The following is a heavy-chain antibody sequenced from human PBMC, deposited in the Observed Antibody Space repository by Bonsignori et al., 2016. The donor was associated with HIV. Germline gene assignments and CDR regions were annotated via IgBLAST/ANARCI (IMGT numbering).Heavy chain of an antibody. V-gene: IGHV3-48*03. CDR1: GFTFSSYE. J-gene: IGHJ3*02. D-gene: IGHD3-3*01. CDR2: ISSSGSTI. CDR3: ARDQGYYDFWSGYKKGGAFDI. Sequence: GGSLRLSCAASGFTFSSYEMNWVRQAPGKGLEWVSYISSSGSTIYYADSVKGRFTISRDNAKNSLYLQMNSLRAEDTAVYYCARDQGYYDFWSGYKKGGAFDIWGQGTMVTVSS.